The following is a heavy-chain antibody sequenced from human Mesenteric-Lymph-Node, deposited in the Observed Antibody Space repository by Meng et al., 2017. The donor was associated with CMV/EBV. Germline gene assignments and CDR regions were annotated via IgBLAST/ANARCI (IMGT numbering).Heavy chain of an antibody. J-gene: IGHJ4*02. D-gene: IGHD3-16*01. Sequence: SETLSLTCAVYGGSLSGYYWSWIRQPPGKGLEWIGEINHSGSTNYNPSLKSRVTISVDTFNNQFSLKLSSVTAADTAVYYCASLLGIGDYWGQGTLVTVSS. CDR2: INHSGST. V-gene: IGHV4-34*01. CDR1: GGSLSGYY. CDR3: ASLLGIGDY.